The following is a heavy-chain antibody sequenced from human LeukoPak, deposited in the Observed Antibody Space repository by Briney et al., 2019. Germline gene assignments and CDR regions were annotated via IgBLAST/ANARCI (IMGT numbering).Heavy chain of an antibody. D-gene: IGHD1-26*01. V-gene: IGHV1-46*01. Sequence: ASVKVSCKASGYTFTSYYMHWVRQAPGQGLEWMGIINPSGGSTTYAQKVQGRVTMTRDMSTSTVYMELSSLRSEDTAVYYCARGSRVGPFEHWGQGTLVTASS. CDR3: ARGSRVGPFEH. CDR1: GYTFTSYY. J-gene: IGHJ1*01. CDR2: INPSGGST.